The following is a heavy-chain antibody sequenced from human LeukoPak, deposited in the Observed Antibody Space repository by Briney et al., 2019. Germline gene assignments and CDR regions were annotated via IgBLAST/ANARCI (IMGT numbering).Heavy chain of an antibody. D-gene: IGHD3-3*01. Sequence: PGGSLRLSCAASGSTFSSYAMSWVRQAPGKGLEWVSAISGSGGSTYYADSVKGRFTISRDNSKNTLYLQMNSLRAEDTAVYYCAKDPHFGVVIIPHFDYWGQGTLVTVSS. CDR2: ISGSGGST. V-gene: IGHV3-23*01. CDR3: AKDPHFGVVIIPHFDY. CDR1: GSTFSSYA. J-gene: IGHJ4*02.